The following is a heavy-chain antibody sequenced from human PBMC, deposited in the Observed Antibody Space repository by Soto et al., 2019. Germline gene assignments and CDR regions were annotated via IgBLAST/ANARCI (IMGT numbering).Heavy chain of an antibody. CDR1: DFVFYDHY. Sequence: EVQLVESGGGLVQPGGSLRLSCETSDFVFYDHYMDWVRQAPGKGREWVGRIRNTASSYSTKFAASVQGRFSISRDNSQNLFYLHMKSLQTEDTAVYYCARVSAYTRTYFFDSWGQGALVTVSS. J-gene: IGHJ4*02. CDR3: ARVSAYTRTYFFDS. D-gene: IGHD2-21*01. V-gene: IGHV3-72*01. CDR2: IRNTASSYST.